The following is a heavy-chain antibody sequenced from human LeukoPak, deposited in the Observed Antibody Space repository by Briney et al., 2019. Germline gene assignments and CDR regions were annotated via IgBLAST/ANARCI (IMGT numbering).Heavy chain of an antibody. CDR2: LSGSDANT. CDR1: GFTFRNYA. J-gene: IGHJ4*02. V-gene: IGHV3-23*01. CDR3: AKDFSIGGQPDY. Sequence: PGGSLRLSCAASGFTFRNYAMSWVRQAPGKGLEWVSGLSGSDANTFYADSVKGRFTISRDNSKNTLYLQMDSLRAEDTAVYYCAKDFSIGGQPDYWGQGTLVTVSS. D-gene: IGHD2-15*01.